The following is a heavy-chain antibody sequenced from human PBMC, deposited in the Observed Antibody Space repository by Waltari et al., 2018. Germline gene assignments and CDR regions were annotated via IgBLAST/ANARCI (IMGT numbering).Heavy chain of an antibody. Sequence: QVQLQESGPGLVKPSETLSLTCAVSGYSISSGYYWGWIRQPPGKGLEWIGSIYHSGSTYYNPSLKSRVTISVDTSKNQFSLKLSSVTAADTAVYYCARDLGRGIAVAGILDYWGQGTLVTVSS. CDR1: GYSISSGYY. V-gene: IGHV4-38-2*02. D-gene: IGHD6-19*01. CDR3: ARDLGRGIAVAGILDY. J-gene: IGHJ4*02. CDR2: IYHSGST.